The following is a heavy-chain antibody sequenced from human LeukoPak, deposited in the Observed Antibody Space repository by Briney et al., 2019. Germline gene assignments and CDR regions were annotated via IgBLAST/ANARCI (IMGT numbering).Heavy chain of an antibody. Sequence: GGSLRLSCAASGFTFSSYSMNWVRQAPGKGLEWVSSISSSSSYMYYADSVKGRFTISRDNAKNSLYLQMNSLRAEDTAVYYCARAGSSSSLGYWGQGTLVTVSS. CDR1: GFTFSSYS. CDR2: ISSSSSYM. CDR3: ARAGSSSSLGY. D-gene: IGHD6-13*01. J-gene: IGHJ4*02. V-gene: IGHV3-21*01.